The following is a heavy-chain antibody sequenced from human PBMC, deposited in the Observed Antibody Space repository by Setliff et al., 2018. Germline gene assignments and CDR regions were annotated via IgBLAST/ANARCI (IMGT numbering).Heavy chain of an antibody. D-gene: IGHD1-26*01. V-gene: IGHV5-51*01. J-gene: IGHJ3*02. CDR2: TYPGDSDT. Sequence: GESLKISCKGSGYRFSSHWIGWVRQMPGKGLEWMGITYPGDSDTRYSPSFQGQVTISADKSISTAYLQWSSLKASDTAMYYCASSSGSSSNDAFDIWGQGTTVTVS. CDR3: ASSSGSSSNDAFDI. CDR1: GYRFSSHW.